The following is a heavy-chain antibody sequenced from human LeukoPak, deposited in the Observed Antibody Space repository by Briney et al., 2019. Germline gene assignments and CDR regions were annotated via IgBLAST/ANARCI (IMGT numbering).Heavy chain of an antibody. V-gene: IGHV4-39*01. CDR1: GGSMSSTSHY. CDR3: ARHDLWVGGTINYYCMDV. D-gene: IGHD1-26*01. CDR2: IHYSGRT. J-gene: IGHJ6*03. Sequence: PSETLSLTCTVSGGSMSSTSHYWGWIRQPPGKGLEWIGNIHYSGRTYYNPSLKSRVTIYVDMSKSLFSLKLSSVTAADTALYYCARHDLWVGGTINYYCMDVWGKGTTVTVSS.